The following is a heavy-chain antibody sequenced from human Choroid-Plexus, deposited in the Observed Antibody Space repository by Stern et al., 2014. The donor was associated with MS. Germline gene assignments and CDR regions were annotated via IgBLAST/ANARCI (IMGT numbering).Heavy chain of an antibody. CDR3: AKDRQYLTYFFDH. D-gene: IGHD2/OR15-2a*01. Sequence: QLESGGGVVQPGRPLRLSCVASGFTFGSCAMHWVRQAPGKGLEWAAGVSYDGSNKYYADSVKGRFTISRDNSQNTLYMQMSSLRPEDTAVYYCAKDRQYLTYFFDHWGQGSLVTVSS. CDR1: GFTFGSCA. J-gene: IGHJ5*02. V-gene: IGHV3-30*18. CDR2: VSYDGSNK.